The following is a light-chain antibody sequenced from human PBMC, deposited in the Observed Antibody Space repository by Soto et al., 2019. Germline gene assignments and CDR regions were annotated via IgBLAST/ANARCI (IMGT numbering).Light chain of an antibody. Sequence: DIVMTQSPDSLAVSLGERATINCKSSQSVLYSSNNKNYLAWYQQKAGQPPNLLIYWASARESGVPDRFSGSGSGTAFTLTISSLQAEDVAVYYCQQYYSIPLTFGGGTKVEIK. CDR2: WAS. CDR1: QSVLYSSNNKNY. V-gene: IGKV4-1*01. CDR3: QQYYSIPLT. J-gene: IGKJ4*01.